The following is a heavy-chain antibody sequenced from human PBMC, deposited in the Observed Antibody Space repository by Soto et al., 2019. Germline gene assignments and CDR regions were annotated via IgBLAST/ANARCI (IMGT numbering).Heavy chain of an antibody. Sequence: EEQLVESGGGLVQPGGSLRLSCSASGFTFSSYWMHWVRQAPGKGLVWVSRISPGGSFITYADSVKGRVTISRDNAKNTLYLQMNSLRGDDTAVYYCARVPTGKYGVWNYWGQGTLVTVSS. D-gene: IGHD2-8*01. CDR1: GFTFSSYW. CDR2: ISPGGSFI. V-gene: IGHV3-74*01. J-gene: IGHJ4*02. CDR3: ARVPTGKYGVWNY.